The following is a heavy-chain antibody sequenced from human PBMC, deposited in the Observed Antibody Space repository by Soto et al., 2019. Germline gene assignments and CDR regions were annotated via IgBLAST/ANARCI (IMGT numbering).Heavy chain of an antibody. CDR2: INPSGGST. Sequence: GGATKGSCKGCGNTFTSYFMHLGRKAPGQGLEWMGIINPSGGSTSYEQKFQGRVTMTRDTSTSTVYMELSSLRSEDTAVYYCARGADPAEYSSSSLLVYWGQGTLVTGSS. D-gene: IGHD6-6*01. CDR3: ARGADPAEYSSSSLLVY. J-gene: IGHJ4*02. V-gene: IGHV1-46*03. CDR1: GNTFTSYF.